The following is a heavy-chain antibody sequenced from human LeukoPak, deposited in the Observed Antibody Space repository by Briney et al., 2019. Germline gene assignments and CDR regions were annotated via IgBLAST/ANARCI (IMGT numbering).Heavy chain of an antibody. D-gene: IGHD5-12*01. Sequence: GGSLRLSCAASGFTFSSYWMSWVRQAPGKGLEWVANIKQDGSEKYYVDSVKGRFTISRDNAKNSLYLQMDSLIAEDTAVYYCVRDGGVSGYDLLDYWGQGTLVTVSS. CDR3: VRDGGVSGYDLLDY. J-gene: IGHJ4*02. CDR2: IKQDGSEK. CDR1: GFTFSSYW. V-gene: IGHV3-7*01.